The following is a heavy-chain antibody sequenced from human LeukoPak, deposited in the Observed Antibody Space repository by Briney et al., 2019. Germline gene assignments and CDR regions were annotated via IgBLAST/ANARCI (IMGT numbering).Heavy chain of an antibody. CDR2: ISGSGGST. CDR1: GFTFSSYA. V-gene: IGHV3-23*01. Sequence: GGSLRLSCAASGFTFSSYAMSWVRQAPGKGLEWVSAISGSGGSTYYADSVKGRFTISRDNSKNTLYLQMNSLRAEDTAVYYCAKEMGYSGYDPKDYFDYWGQGTLVTVSS. CDR3: AKEMGYSGYDPKDYFDY. J-gene: IGHJ4*02. D-gene: IGHD5-12*01.